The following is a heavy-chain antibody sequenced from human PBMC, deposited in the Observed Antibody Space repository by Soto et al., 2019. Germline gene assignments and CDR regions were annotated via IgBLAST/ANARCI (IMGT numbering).Heavy chain of an antibody. J-gene: IGHJ4*02. V-gene: IGHV4-4*02. D-gene: IGHD6-13*01. Sequence: SETLSLTCAVSSGSISSSNWWSWVRQPPGKGLEWIGEIYHSGSTNYNPSLKSRVTISVDESKNQFSLKLNSATAADTAVYYCARRGSSWNIDYWGQGTLVTVSS. CDR3: ARRGSSWNIDY. CDR2: IYHSGST. CDR1: SGSISSSNW.